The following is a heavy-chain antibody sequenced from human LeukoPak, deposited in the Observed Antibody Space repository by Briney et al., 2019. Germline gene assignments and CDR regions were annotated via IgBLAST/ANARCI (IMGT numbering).Heavy chain of an antibody. CDR2: IWYDGSNK. V-gene: IGHV3-33*01. CDR3: ARERAGPYYYGMDV. CDR1: GFTFSSYG. J-gene: IGHJ6*02. Sequence: GSLRLSCAASGFTFSSYGMHWVRQAPGKGLEWGAVIWYDGSNKYYADSVKGRFTISRDNSKNTLYLQMNSLRAEDTAVYYCARERAGPYYYGMDVWGQGTTVTVSS.